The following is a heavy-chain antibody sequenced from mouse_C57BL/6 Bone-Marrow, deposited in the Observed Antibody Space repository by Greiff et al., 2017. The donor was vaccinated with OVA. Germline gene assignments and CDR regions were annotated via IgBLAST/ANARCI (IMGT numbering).Heavy chain of an antibody. J-gene: IGHJ4*01. CDR2: IDPNSGGT. V-gene: IGHV1-72*01. Sequence: VQLQQSGAELVKPGASVKLSCKASGYTFTSYLMHWVKQRPGRGLEWIGRIDPNSGGTKYNEKFKSKATLTVDKPSSTAYMQLSSLTSEDSAVYYCARGDYYGSKDYYAMDYWGQGTSVTVSS. CDR1: GYTFTSYL. D-gene: IGHD1-1*01. CDR3: ARGDYYGSKDYYAMDY.